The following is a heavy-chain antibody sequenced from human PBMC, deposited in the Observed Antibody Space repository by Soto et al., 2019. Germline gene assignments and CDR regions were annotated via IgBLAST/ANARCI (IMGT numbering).Heavy chain of an antibody. CDR1: GGSISSYY. J-gene: IGHJ5*02. CDR3: ARGWKTRKYHDSSGYYFDP. D-gene: IGHD3-22*01. V-gene: IGHV4-59*01. Sequence: PSETLSLTCTVSGGSISSYYWSWIRQPPGKGLEWIGYIYYSGSTNYNPSLKSRVTISVDTSKNQFSLKLSSVTAADTAVYYCARGWKTRKYHDSSGYYFDPWGQGTLVTVSS. CDR2: IYYSGST.